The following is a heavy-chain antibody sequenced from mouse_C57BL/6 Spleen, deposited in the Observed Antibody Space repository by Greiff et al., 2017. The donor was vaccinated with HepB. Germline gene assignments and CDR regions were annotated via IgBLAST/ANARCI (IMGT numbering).Heavy chain of an antibody. J-gene: IGHJ4*01. CDR3: TRWLLRGAMDY. CDR1: GFTFSDAW. Sequence: LQQSGGGLVQPGGSMKLSCAASGFTFSDAWMDWVRQSPENGLEWVAEIRNKANNHATYYAESVKGRFTISRDDSKSSVYLQMNSLRAEDTGIYYCTRWLLRGAMDYWGQGTSVTVSS. D-gene: IGHD2-3*01. V-gene: IGHV6-6*01. CDR2: IRNKANNHAT.